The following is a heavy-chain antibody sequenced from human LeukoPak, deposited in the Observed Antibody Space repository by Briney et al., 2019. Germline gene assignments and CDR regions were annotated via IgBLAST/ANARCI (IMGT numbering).Heavy chain of an antibody. V-gene: IGHV4-34*01. CDR2: INHSGST. CDR3: ARGMGYYCSSTSCYKINWFDP. J-gene: IGHJ5*02. D-gene: IGHD2-2*01. CDR1: GGSFSGYY. Sequence: SETLSLTCAVYGGSFSGYYWSWIRQPPGKGLEWIGEINHSGSTNYNPTLKSRVTISVDTSKNQFSLKLSSVTAADTAVYYCARGMGYYCSSTSCYKINWFDPWGQGTLVTVSS.